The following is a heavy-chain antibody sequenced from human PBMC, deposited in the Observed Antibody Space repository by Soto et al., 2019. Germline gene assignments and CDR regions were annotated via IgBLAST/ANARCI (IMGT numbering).Heavy chain of an antibody. CDR2: IYYSGST. V-gene: IGHV4-59*01. Sequence: SETLSLTCTVSGGSISSYYWSWIRQPPGKGLEWIGYIYYSGSTNYNPSLKSRVTISVDTSKNQFSLKLSSVTAADTAVYDCARSPPPANWFDPWGQGNLVTFSS. J-gene: IGHJ5*02. CDR1: GGSISSYY. CDR3: ARSPPPANWFDP.